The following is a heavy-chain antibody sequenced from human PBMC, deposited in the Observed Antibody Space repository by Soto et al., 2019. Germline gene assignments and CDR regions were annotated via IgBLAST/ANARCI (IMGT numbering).Heavy chain of an antibody. CDR3: AKPYYYGSGSPNYFDY. D-gene: IGHD3-10*01. CDR1: GFTFSDYA. V-gene: IGHV3-23*01. J-gene: IGHJ4*02. Sequence: EVQLLESGGGLVQPGGSLRLSCAASGFTFSDYAMSWVRQAPGKGLEWVSSISGSGVSTYYADSVKGQFTFSRDNSKNSLYLQMNTRRAEDTAMYYCAKPYYYGSGSPNYFDYWGQGTLVTVSS. CDR2: ISGSGVST.